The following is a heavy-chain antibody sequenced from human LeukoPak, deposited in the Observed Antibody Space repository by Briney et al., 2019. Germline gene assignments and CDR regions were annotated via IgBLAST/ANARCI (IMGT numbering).Heavy chain of an antibody. V-gene: IGHV3-21*01. CDR2: ISSSSSYI. Sequence: GGSLRLSCAASGFTFSSYSMNWVRQAPGKGLEWVSSISSSSSYIYYADSVKGRFTISRDNAKNSLYLQMNSLRAEDTAVYYCARAGTMIGTGVDYWGQGTLDTVSS. J-gene: IGHJ4*02. CDR1: GFTFSSYS. D-gene: IGHD3-22*01. CDR3: ARAGTMIGTGVDY.